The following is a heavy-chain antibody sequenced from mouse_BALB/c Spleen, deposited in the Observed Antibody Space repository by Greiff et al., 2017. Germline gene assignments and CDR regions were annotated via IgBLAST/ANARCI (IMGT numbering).Heavy chain of an antibody. V-gene: IGHV14-3*02. D-gene: IGHD2-14*01. CDR2: IDPANGTT. Sequence: VHVKQSGAELVKPGASVKLSCTASGFYFKDTYMHWVKQRPEQGLEWIGRIDPANGTTNYDPKFQGKATITADTSSNTAYLQLSSLTSEDTAVYYCAREGGYDGNFDYWGQGTTLTVSA. CDR1: GFYFKDTY. J-gene: IGHJ2*01. CDR3: AREGGYDGNFDY.